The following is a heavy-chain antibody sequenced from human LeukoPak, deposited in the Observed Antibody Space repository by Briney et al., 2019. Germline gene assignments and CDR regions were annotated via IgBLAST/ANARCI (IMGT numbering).Heavy chain of an antibody. CDR1: GFSLSTSGVG. D-gene: IGHD1-14*01. CDR3: AHMDRLGEFDP. V-gene: IGHV2-5*01. CDR2: IYWNDDK. J-gene: IGHJ5*02. Sequence: SGPTLVKLTQTLTLTCTFSGFSLSTSGVGVGWIRQPPGKALEWLALIYWNDDKRYSPSLKSRLTITKDTSKNQVVLTMTNMDPVDTATYYCAHMDRLGEFDPWGQGTLVTVSS.